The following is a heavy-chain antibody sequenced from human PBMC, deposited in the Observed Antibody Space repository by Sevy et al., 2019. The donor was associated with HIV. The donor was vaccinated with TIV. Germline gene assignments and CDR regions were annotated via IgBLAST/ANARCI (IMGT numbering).Heavy chain of an antibody. D-gene: IGHD3-10*01. V-gene: IGHV1-2*04. J-gene: IGHJ6*03. CDR3: AREKRITMVRGVDYYYMDV. CDR2: INPNSGGT. Sequence: ASVKVSCKASGYTFTGYYMHWVRQAPGQGLEWMGWINPNSGGTNYAQKFQGWVTMTSETSISTAYMELSRLRSDDTAVYYCAREKRITMVRGVDYYYMDVWGKGTTVTVSS. CDR1: GYTFTGYY.